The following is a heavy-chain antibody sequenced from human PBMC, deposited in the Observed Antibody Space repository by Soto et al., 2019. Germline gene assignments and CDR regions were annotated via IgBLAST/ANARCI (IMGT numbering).Heavy chain of an antibody. CDR3: ARGQRSSPWFDP. CDR2: ISDYNGNT. J-gene: IGHJ5*02. V-gene: IGHV1-18*01. CDR1: GYTFTTYG. Sequence: QVQLVQSGAEVKKPGASVTVSCNASGYTFTTYGITWVRQAPGQGLEWMGWISDYNGNTNYAQKFQGRVTVTIDTSTATAYMELRSLRSDDTAVYYCARGQRSSPWFDPWGQGTLVTVSS.